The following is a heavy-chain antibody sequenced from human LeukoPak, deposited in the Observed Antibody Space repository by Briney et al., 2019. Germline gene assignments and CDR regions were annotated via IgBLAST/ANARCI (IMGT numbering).Heavy chain of an antibody. CDR1: GGSISSGGYY. J-gene: IGHJ4*02. CDR3: ARGGIEGGYCRD. D-gene: IGHD2-15*01. CDR2: IYHSGST. V-gene: IGHV4-30-2*01. Sequence: SQTLSLTCTVSGGSISSGGYYWSWIRQPPGKGLEWIGYIYHSGSTYYNPSLKSRVTISVDTSKNQFSLKLSSVTAADTAVYYCARGGIEGGYCRDWGQGTLVTVSS.